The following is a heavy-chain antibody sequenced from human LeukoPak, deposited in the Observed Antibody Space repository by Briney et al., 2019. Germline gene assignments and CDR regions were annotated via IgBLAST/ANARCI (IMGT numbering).Heavy chain of an antibody. CDR1: GFTFSSYW. Sequence: GGSLRLSCAASGFTFSSYWMSWVRQAPGKGLEWVANIKQDGSEKYYVDSVKGRFTISRDNAKNSLYLQMNSLRAEDTAVYYCARDIHYYDSSGYYWLSVPNDAFDIWGQGTMVTVSS. CDR2: IKQDGSEK. V-gene: IGHV3-7*01. D-gene: IGHD3-22*01. CDR3: ARDIHYYDSSGYYWLSVPNDAFDI. J-gene: IGHJ3*02.